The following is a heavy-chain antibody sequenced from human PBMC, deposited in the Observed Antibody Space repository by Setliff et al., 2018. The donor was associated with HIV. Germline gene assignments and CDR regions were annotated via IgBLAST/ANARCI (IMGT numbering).Heavy chain of an antibody. CDR1: GFTLSHHE. D-gene: IGHD2-21*02. CDR2: ISSSSSYT. Sequence: GGSLRLSCVASGFTLSHHEMSWVRQAPGKGLEWVSYISSSSSYTHYADSVKGRFTISRDNAKNSLYLQMSSLRAEDTAVYYCAREVTSFEAFDLWGQGTMVTVSS. J-gene: IGHJ3*01. CDR3: AREVTSFEAFDL. V-gene: IGHV3-11*05.